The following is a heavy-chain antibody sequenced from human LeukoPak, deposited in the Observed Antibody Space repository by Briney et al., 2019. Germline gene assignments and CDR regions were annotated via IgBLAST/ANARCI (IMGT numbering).Heavy chain of an antibody. J-gene: IGHJ4*02. Sequence: GESLKISCRSSGYSFTSYWIGWVRQMPGKGLEWMGIIYPGDSDTRYSPSFQGHVTISADKSITTAYLQWSSLKASDTAMYYCARHIGLTTRYLDYWGQGTLVTVSS. CDR3: ARHIGLTTRYLDY. CDR2: IYPGDSDT. CDR1: GYSFTSYW. V-gene: IGHV5-51*01. D-gene: IGHD4/OR15-4a*01.